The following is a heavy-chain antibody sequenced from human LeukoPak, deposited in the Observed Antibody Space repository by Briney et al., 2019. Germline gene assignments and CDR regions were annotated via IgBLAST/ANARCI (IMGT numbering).Heavy chain of an antibody. J-gene: IGHJ4*02. CDR1: GGSFSGYY. CDR2: INHSGST. D-gene: IGHD2-2*01. CDR3: ARFCSSTSCYYNY. Sequence: SETLSLTCAVYGGSFSGYYWSWIRQPPGKGLEWIGEINHSGSTNYNPSLKSRVTISVDTSKNQFSLKLSSVTAAGTAVYYCARFCSSTSCYYNYWGQGTLVTVSS. V-gene: IGHV4-34*01.